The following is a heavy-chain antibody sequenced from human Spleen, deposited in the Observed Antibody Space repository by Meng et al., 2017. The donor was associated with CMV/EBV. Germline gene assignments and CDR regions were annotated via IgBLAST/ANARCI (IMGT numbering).Heavy chain of an antibody. D-gene: IGHD3-22*01. V-gene: IGHV3-7*01. Sequence: GGSLRLSCAASGFTFSSYWMNWVRQAPGKGLEWVANIKEDGSEIYYVDSVKGRFTISRDDSKNTLFLQMNSLRAEDTAVYYCARESGGYYEVYFDYWGQGTLVTVSS. CDR3: ARESGGYYEVYFDY. CDR1: GFTFSSYW. J-gene: IGHJ4*02. CDR2: IKEDGSEI.